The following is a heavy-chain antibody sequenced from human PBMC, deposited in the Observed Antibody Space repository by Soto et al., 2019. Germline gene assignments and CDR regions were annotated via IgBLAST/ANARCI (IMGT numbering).Heavy chain of an antibody. Sequence: QITLKESGPPLVKPTQTLTLTCTFSGFSLSSTRMAVGWIRQPPGKALEWLALIYWDDDKRYSPFLKSRLTITKDTSKNQVVLTMSYMDPVDTARYYCAHIVVAGLGYYFDYWGQGTLVTVSS. J-gene: IGHJ4*02. V-gene: IGHV2-5*02. CDR1: GFSLSSTRMA. CDR2: IYWDDDK. D-gene: IGHD6-19*01. CDR3: AHIVVAGLGYYFDY.